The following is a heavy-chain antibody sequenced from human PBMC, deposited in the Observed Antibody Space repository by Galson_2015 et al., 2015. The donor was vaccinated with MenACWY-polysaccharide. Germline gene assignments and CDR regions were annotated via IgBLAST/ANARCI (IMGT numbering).Heavy chain of an antibody. J-gene: IGHJ4*02. D-gene: IGHD1-26*01. CDR3: VKNGYTGSIYCYFDS. V-gene: IGHV3-30*18. Sequence: SLRIGCAASGFTFSTYAMHWVRQAPGQGREWMATISSSGDDKYDADSVKGRFTISRDNPNNTLYLEMSSQRAWDTAVYYCVKNGYTGSIYCYFDSCCQGPLGTVSS. CDR1: GFTFSTYA. CDR2: ISSSGDDK.